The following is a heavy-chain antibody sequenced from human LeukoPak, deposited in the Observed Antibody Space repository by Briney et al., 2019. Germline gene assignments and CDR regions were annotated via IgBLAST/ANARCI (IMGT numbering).Heavy chain of an antibody. Sequence: PGGSLRLSCAASGFTFSDFSMSWFRQTPGKGLEWLSYIGRSGDTIHYADSVKGRFTISRDSAKNSAFLQLKSLRVEDTAVYYCARGSSVGYYWGQGTRVTVSS. CDR1: GFTFSDFS. CDR3: ARGSSVGYY. D-gene: IGHD2-15*01. V-gene: IGHV3-11*01. CDR2: IGRSGDTI. J-gene: IGHJ4*02.